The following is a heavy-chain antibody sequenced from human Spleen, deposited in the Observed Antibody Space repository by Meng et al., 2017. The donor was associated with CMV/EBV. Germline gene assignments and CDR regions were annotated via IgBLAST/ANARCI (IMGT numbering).Heavy chain of an antibody. J-gene: IGHJ4*02. CDR3: ARDDSGWYNYFDY. CDR2: IIPMFETG. CDR1: GSTVRSDA. Sequence: KASGSTVRSDAIRWVRQAPGQGLEWMGGIIPMFETGNYAQKFQGRVTITSDEATNTVYMELSSLRSDDSAVYYCARDDSGWYNYFDYWGQGTLVTVSS. V-gene: IGHV1-69*01. D-gene: IGHD6-19*01.